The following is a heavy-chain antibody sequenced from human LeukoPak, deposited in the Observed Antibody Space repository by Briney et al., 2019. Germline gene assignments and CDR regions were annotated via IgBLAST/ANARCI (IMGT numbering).Heavy chain of an antibody. CDR3: AKTTIGYCSSTSCYYSPLDY. CDR1: GFTVTSNY. CDR2: IYSGGST. D-gene: IGHD2-2*01. Sequence: GGSLRLSCAASGFTVTSNYMSWVRQAPGKGLEWVSIIYSGGSTFYADSVKGRFTISRDNSKNTLYLQMNSLRAEDTAVYYCAKTTIGYCSSTSCYYSPLDYWGQGTLVTVSS. J-gene: IGHJ4*02. V-gene: IGHV3-66*02.